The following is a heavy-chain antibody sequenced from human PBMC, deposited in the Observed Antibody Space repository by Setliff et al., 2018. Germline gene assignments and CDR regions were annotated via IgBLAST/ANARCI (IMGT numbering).Heavy chain of an antibody. CDR3: ARGNMDVAAAGGKYSGLAF. D-gene: IGHD6-13*01. Sequence: GASVKVSCKTSGGTFKNHAISWVRQAPGQGLEWMGGTIPMFDRPNYAQKFQGRVAITADESTNTAYIEISSLRYEDTAVYYCARGNMDVAAAGGKYSGLAFWGQGTTVTVSS. J-gene: IGHJ6*02. CDR1: GGTFKNHA. V-gene: IGHV1-69*13. CDR2: TIPMFDRP.